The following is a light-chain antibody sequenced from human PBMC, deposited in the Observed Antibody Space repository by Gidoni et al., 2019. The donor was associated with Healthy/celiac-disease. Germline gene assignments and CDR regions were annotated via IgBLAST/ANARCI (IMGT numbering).Light chain of an antibody. CDR3: SSDTSSSTLV. CDR2: DVS. V-gene: IGLV2-14*03. Sequence: QSALPQPASVSGSPGRSFTISCTGTSSDVGGYNYVSWCQQHPVKATKRMIYDVSNRPSGVANRVSGSKSGNTASLSISGLQAEDEADYYCSSDTSSSTLVFGGGTKLTVL. CDR1: SSDVGGYNY. J-gene: IGLJ2*01.